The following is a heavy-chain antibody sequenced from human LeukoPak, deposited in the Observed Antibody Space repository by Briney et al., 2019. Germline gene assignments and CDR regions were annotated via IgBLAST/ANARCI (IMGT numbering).Heavy chain of an antibody. Sequence: GRSLRLSCAASGFTFSSYAMHWVRQAPGKGLEWMAIISYDGSNKYYADSVKGRFTISRDNSKNTLYLQMNSLRAEDTAVYYCARDRGEIVVVIIPNFDYWGQGTLVTVSS. V-gene: IGHV3-30*04. CDR2: ISYDGSNK. J-gene: IGHJ4*02. D-gene: IGHD3-22*01. CDR1: GFTFSSYA. CDR3: ARDRGEIVVVIIPNFDY.